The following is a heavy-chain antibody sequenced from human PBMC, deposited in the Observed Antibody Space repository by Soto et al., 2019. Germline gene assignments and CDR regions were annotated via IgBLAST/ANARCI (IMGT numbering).Heavy chain of an antibody. CDR3: VRGDKGGFDL. CDR2: IHSDGSTT. CDR1: GFTFNYYW. J-gene: IGHJ3*01. Sequence: EVQLVESEGGLVQRGGSLRLSCAASGFTFNYYWMHWVRQAPGQGVVWVSHIHSDGSTTTYADSVKGRFTISRDNAKNTLYLQMNSLRAEDTDVYYCVRGDKGGFDLWGQGTTVTVSS. D-gene: IGHD2-21*02. V-gene: IGHV3-74*01.